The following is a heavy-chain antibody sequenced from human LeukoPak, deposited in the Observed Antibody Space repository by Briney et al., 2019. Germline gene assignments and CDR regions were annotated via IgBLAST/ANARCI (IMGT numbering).Heavy chain of an antibody. J-gene: IGHJ4*02. CDR3: ARGGNYYLDY. Sequence: GGSLRLSCAASGFTFSSYAMGWVRQAPGKGLEWVSAISGIGGSTYYADSVKGRFTISRDNSKNTLYLQMNGLRAEDTAVYYCARGGNYYLDYWGQGTLVTVSS. CDR2: ISGIGGST. V-gene: IGHV3-23*01. CDR1: GFTFSSYA. D-gene: IGHD1-1*01.